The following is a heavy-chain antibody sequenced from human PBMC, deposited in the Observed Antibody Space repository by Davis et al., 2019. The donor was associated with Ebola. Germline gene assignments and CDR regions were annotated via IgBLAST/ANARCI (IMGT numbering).Heavy chain of an antibody. CDR1: GFTFTSYA. D-gene: IGHD6-6*01. CDR2: VSGNAGGT. CDR3: ARSTALGY. V-gene: IGHV3-23*01. Sequence: GGSLRLSCAASGFTFTSYAMSWVRQAPGTGLEWVSAVSGNAGGTYYADSVKGRFTISRDNSKNTLYLQMNSLRAEDTAVYYCARSTALGYWGQGTLVTVSS. J-gene: IGHJ4*02.